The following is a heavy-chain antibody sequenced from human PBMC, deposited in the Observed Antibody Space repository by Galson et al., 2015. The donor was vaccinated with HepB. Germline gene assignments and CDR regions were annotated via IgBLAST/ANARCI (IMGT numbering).Heavy chain of an antibody. Sequence: SETLSLTCAVYGGSFSGYYWSWIRQPPGKGLEWIGEINHSGSTNYNPSLKSRVTISVDTSKNQFSLKLSSVTAADTAVYYCARFRSRPVGATRGGVDYYYYGMDVWGQGTTVTVSS. CDR3: ARFRSRPVGATRGGVDYYYYGMDV. CDR2: INHSGST. CDR1: GGSFSGYY. D-gene: IGHD1-26*01. J-gene: IGHJ6*02. V-gene: IGHV4-34*01.